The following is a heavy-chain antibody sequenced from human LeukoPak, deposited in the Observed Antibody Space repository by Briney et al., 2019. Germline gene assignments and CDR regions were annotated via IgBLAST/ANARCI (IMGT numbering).Heavy chain of an antibody. V-gene: IGHV3-21*01. J-gene: IGHJ5*02. CDR1: GFTFSSYS. D-gene: IGHD3-3*01. Sequence: PGGSLRLSCAASGFTFSSYSMNWVRQAPGKGLEWVSYISSSSSYIFYADSVKGRFTISRDNAENSLYLQMNSLKVEDTAAYYCARDRSREQDRSLTISGVITPSWFDPWGQGTLVTVSS. CDR3: ARDRSREQDRSLTISGVITPSWFDP. CDR2: ISSSSSYI.